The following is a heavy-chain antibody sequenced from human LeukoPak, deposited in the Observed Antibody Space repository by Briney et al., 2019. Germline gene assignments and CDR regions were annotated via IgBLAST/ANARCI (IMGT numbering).Heavy chain of an antibody. CDR1: GGSFSGYY. CDR3: ARVALRLRGYPFDY. V-gene: IGHV4-34*01. Sequence: SGTLSLTCAVYGGSFSGYYWSWIRQPPGKGLEWIGEINHSGSTNYNPSLKSRVTISVDTSKNQFSLKLSSVTAADTAVYYCARVALRLRGYPFDYWGQGTLVTVSS. CDR2: INHSGST. D-gene: IGHD3-10*01. J-gene: IGHJ4*02.